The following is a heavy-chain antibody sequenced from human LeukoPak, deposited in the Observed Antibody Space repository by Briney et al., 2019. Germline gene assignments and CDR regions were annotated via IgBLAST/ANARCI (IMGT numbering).Heavy chain of an antibody. CDR1: VFTFSDHN. V-gene: IGHV3-72*01. D-gene: IGHD3/OR15-3a*01. J-gene: IGHJ6*02. CDR3: ARDAGLNG. CDR2: TRHKATNYTT. Sequence: GSPXLSCAASVFTFSDHNMEWVRQASGKGLEWVGRTRHKATNYTTEYAASVKGRFIISRDDSKDSVYLQMNSLKIEDTAVYYCARDAGLNGWGQGTTVTVSS.